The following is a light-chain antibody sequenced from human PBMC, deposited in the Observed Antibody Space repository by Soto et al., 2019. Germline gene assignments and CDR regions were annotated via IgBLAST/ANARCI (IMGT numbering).Light chain of an antibody. J-gene: IGKJ1*01. CDR3: QQYNSFPT. CDR1: QSISSW. V-gene: IGKV1-5*03. Sequence: DIQMTQSPSTLSASVGDRVTITCRASQSISSWLAWYQQKPGKAPKLLIYKASSLESGVPSRFSGNGSGTEFTLTISSLQPDDLATYYCQQYNSFPTFGQGTKVEIK. CDR2: KAS.